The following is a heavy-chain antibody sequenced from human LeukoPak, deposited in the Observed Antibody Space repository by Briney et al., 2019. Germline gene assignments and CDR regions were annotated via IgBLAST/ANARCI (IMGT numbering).Heavy chain of an antibody. CDR1: GGSFSGYY. CDR3: ARGGFVLLWFGEARRFDY. J-gene: IGHJ4*02. CDR2: INHSGST. Sequence: SSGTLSLTCAVYGGSFSGYYWSWIRQPPGKGLEWIGEINHSGSTNYNPSLKSRVTISVDTSKNQFSLKLSSVTAADTAVYYCARGGFVLLWFGEARRFDYWGQGTLVTVSS. D-gene: IGHD3-10*01. V-gene: IGHV4-34*01.